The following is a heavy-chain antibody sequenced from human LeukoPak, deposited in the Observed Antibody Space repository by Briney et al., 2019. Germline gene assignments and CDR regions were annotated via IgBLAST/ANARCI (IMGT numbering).Heavy chain of an antibody. Sequence: ASVKVSCKASGYTFTSYGISWVRQAPGQGLGWMGWISAYNGNTNYAQKLQGRVTMTTDTSTSTAYMELRSLRSVDTAVYYCARSTSPFPIRYDFWSGYYPNWGQGTLVTVSS. J-gene: IGHJ4*02. D-gene: IGHD3-3*01. CDR1: GYTFTSYG. V-gene: IGHV1-18*01. CDR3: ARSTSPFPIRYDFWSGYYPN. CDR2: ISAYNGNT.